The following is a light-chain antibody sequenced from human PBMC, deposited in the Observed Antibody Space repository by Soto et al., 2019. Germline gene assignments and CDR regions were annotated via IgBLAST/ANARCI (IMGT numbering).Light chain of an antibody. J-gene: IGKJ1*01. V-gene: IGKV4-1*01. Sequence: DIVMTQSPDSLAVSLGERATINCKSSQSLLYSSNNKNYLAWYQLKPGQPPKLLISWSSTRESGVPDRFSGSGSGTDFTPTISSLQAEDVAVYYCHQYYTTLWTFGQGTKVEIQ. CDR2: WSS. CDR1: QSLLYSSNNKNY. CDR3: HQYYTTLWT.